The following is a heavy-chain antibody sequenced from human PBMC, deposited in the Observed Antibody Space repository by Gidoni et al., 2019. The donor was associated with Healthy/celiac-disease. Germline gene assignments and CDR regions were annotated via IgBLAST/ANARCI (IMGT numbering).Heavy chain of an antibody. D-gene: IGHD3-22*01. Sequence: EVQLVESGGGLVQPGRSLRLSCAASGFTFDDYAMHWVRQAPGKGLEWVSGISWNSGSIGYADSVKGRFTISRDNAKNSLYLQMNSLRAEDTALYYCAKGHSNYYDSSGYYGYWGQGTLVTVSS. CDR1: GFTFDDYA. CDR2: ISWNSGSI. J-gene: IGHJ4*02. CDR3: AKGHSNYYDSSGYYGY. V-gene: IGHV3-9*01.